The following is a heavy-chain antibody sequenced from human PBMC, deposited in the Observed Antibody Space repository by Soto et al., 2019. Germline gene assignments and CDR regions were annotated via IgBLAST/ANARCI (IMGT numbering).Heavy chain of an antibody. D-gene: IGHD3-10*01. CDR3: ARGVSNSGAYYTGPSAYDL. CDR1: GGTFTGYG. J-gene: IGHJ3*01. V-gene: IGHV1-69*06. Sequence: QVQLVQSGAVVRSPGSSVEASVKAFGGTFTGYGISGVRQAPGQGLEWMGGTVPVFDTSKYAPRFQGRVTITADKSTSTAYMELSSVRSEDTAIYFCARGVSNSGAYYTGPSAYDLWGQGTLVIVSS. CDR2: TVPVFDTS.